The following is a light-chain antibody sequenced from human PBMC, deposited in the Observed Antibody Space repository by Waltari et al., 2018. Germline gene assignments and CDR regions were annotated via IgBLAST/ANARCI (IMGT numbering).Light chain of an antibody. J-gene: IGKJ4*01. CDR1: QYIRNW. Sequence: DIQMTQSPSSVSASVGHRVTITCRASQYIRNWLAWYQQKPGKAPELLISAASTLQSGVPSRFSGSGSGTDFTLTISSLQPEDFATYYCQQTYSFPLTFGGGTKVEIK. V-gene: IGKV1-12*01. CDR3: QQTYSFPLT. CDR2: AAS.